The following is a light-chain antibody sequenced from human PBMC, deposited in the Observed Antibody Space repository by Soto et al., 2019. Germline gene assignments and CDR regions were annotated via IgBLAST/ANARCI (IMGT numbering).Light chain of an antibody. CDR1: QSIRSW. CDR2: DAS. V-gene: IGKV1-5*01. CDR3: QQYNSFST. Sequence: DIQITESPSTLSASVGDRVTITCRASQSIRSWLAWYQQKPGKAPNLLMYDASTLQSGVPSRFSGGGSGTEFTLTISSLQPDDFATYYCQQYNSFSTFGQGTKVDNK. J-gene: IGKJ2*01.